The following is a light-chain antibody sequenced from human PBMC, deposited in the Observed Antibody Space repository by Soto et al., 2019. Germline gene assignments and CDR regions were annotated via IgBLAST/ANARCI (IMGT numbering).Light chain of an antibody. CDR2: EVS. J-gene: IGLJ1*01. CDR1: SSDVGSYNL. V-gene: IGLV2-23*02. Sequence: QSVLTPPASVSGSPGQSVTISCTGTSSDVGSYNLVSWYQQHPGKAPKLMIYEVSKRPSGLSNRFSASKSGNTASLTISGLQAEDEADYYCCSYARSSTYVFGTGTKVTVL. CDR3: CSYARSSTYV.